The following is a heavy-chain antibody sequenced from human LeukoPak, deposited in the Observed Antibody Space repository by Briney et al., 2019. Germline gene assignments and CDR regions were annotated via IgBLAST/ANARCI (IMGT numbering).Heavy chain of an antibody. CDR3: ARATTPFNYYDSSGYRSYMDV. CDR1: GYTFTSYD. Sequence: GASVKVSCKASGYTFTSYDINWVRQATGQGLEWMGWMNPNSGNTGYAQKFQGRVTMTRNTSISTAYMELSSLRSDDTAVYYCARATTPFNYYDSSGYRSYMDVWGKGTTVTVSS. J-gene: IGHJ6*03. CDR2: MNPNSGNT. D-gene: IGHD3-22*01. V-gene: IGHV1-8*01.